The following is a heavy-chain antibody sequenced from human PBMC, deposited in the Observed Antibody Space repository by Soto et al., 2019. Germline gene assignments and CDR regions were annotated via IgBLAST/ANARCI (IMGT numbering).Heavy chain of an antibody. CDR2: IYYSGST. CDR1: GGCISSSSYY. CDR3: LGVAVAGTIDY. V-gene: IGHV4-39*01. Sequence: SETLSLTCTVSGGCISSSSYYWGWIRQPPGKGLEWIGSIYYSGSTYYNPSLKSRVTISVDTSKNQFSLKLSSVTAADTAVYYCLGVAVAGTIDYWGQGTLVTVSS. D-gene: IGHD6-13*01. J-gene: IGHJ4*02.